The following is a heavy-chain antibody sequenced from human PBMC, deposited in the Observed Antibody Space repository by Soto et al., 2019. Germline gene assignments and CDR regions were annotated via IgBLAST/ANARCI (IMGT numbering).Heavy chain of an antibody. Sequence: QVQLVQSGAEVKRPAASVKVSRKASGYTFTSYGIVWVRQAPGQGLEWMGWISPYSGETRYAEKFQDRVTLTTDTSTKTAYMDLRNLKSDDTAVYWCARGPVAGSDFWGQGNLVTVSS. D-gene: IGHD6-19*01. CDR2: ISPYSGET. CDR3: ARGPVAGSDF. CDR1: GYTFTSYG. J-gene: IGHJ4*02. V-gene: IGHV1-18*04.